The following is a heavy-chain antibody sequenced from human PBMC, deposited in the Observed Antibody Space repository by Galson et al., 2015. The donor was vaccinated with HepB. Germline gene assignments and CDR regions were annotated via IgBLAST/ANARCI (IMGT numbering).Heavy chain of an antibody. D-gene: IGHD4-11*01. CDR3: AKLMTTLNTGFDY. CDR2: ISGSGADT. Sequence: SCKASGGTFSTYAMSWVRQAPGKGLEWVSAISGSGADTYSADFMKGRFTISRDNSKNTLYLQLDSLRAEDTALYYCAKLMTTLNTGFDYWGQGTLVTVSS. V-gene: IGHV3-23*01. CDR1: GGTFSTYA. J-gene: IGHJ4*02.